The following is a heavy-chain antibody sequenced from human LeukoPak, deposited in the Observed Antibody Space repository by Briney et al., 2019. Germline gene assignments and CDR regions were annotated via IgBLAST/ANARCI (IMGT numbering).Heavy chain of an antibody. Sequence: ASVKVSCKASGYTFTSYDINWVRQAPGQGLEWMGWINPSSGGTNYAQKFQGRVTMTRDTSISTAYMELSRLRSDDTAVYYCARGFRARTYCTGGVCYTNWFDPWGQGTLVTVSS. V-gene: IGHV1-2*02. CDR2: INPSSGGT. D-gene: IGHD2-8*02. CDR1: GYTFTSYD. J-gene: IGHJ5*02. CDR3: ARGFRARTYCTGGVCYTNWFDP.